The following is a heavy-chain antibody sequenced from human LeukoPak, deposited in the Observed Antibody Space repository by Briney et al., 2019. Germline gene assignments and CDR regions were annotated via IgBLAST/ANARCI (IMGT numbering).Heavy chain of an antibody. CDR1: GFTFSSYE. V-gene: IGHV3-48*03. CDR2: ISSSGSTI. Sequence: GGSLRLSCAASGFTFSSYEMNWVRQAPGKGLEWVSYISSSGSTIYYADSVKGRFTISRDNAKNTLYLQMNSLRAEDTAVYYCAKVSRSYSHDRGDDAFDIWGQGTMVTVSS. D-gene: IGHD1-26*01. J-gene: IGHJ3*02. CDR3: AKVSRSYSHDRGDDAFDI.